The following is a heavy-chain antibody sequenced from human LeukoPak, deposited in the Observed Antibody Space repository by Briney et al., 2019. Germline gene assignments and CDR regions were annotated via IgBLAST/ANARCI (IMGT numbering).Heavy chain of an antibody. D-gene: IGHD2-2*01. CDR1: GFTFSSYS. J-gene: IGHJ4*02. V-gene: IGHV3-21*01. Sequence: GGSLRLSCAASGFTFSSYSMNWVRQAPGKGLEWVSSISSSSSYIYYADSVKGRFTISRDNAKNSLYLQMNSLRAEDTAAYYCARGPRSTSWGYFDYWGQGTLVTVSS. CDR2: ISSSSSYI. CDR3: ARGPRSTSWGYFDY.